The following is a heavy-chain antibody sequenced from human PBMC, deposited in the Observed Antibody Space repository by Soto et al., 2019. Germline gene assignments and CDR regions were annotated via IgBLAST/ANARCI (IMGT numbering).Heavy chain of an antibody. D-gene: IGHD3-10*02. Sequence: QVQLQESGPGLVKPSQTLSLTCTVSGGSISSGGYYWSWIRQHPGKGLEWIGYIYYSGSTYYNPSLRSRVTISVDTSKNQFSLKLSSVTAADTAVYYCAREPDYYVPPSSVHRTGYFDYWGQGTLVTVSS. CDR3: AREPDYYVPPSSVHRTGYFDY. CDR1: GGSISSGGYY. CDR2: IYYSGST. V-gene: IGHV4-31*03. J-gene: IGHJ4*02.